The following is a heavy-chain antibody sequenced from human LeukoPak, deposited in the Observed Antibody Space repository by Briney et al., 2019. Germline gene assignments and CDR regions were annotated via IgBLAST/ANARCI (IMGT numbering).Heavy chain of an antibody. V-gene: IGHV1-3*03. CDR1: GYTFTGYY. Sequence: GASVKVSCKASGYTFTGYYMHWVRQAPGQRLEWMGWINAGNGNTKYSQEFQGRVTITRDTSASTAYMELSSLRSEDMAVYYCARSIPPTYDFWSGPFDYWGQGTLVTVSS. D-gene: IGHD3-3*01. J-gene: IGHJ4*02. CDR3: ARSIPPTYDFWSGPFDY. CDR2: INAGNGNT.